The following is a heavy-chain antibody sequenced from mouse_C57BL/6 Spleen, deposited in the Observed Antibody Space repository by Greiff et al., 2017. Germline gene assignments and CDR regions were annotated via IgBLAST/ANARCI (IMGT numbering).Heavy chain of an antibody. CDR2: INPNNGGT. J-gene: IGHJ1*03. Sequence: EVQLQQSGPELVKPGASVKIPCKASGYTFTDYNMDWVKQSHGKSLEWIGDINPNNGGTIYNQKFKGKATLTVDKSSSTAYMELRSLTSEDTAVXYCARSLSYGSSYWYFDVWGTGTTVTVSS. V-gene: IGHV1-18*01. CDR3: ARSLSYGSSYWYFDV. D-gene: IGHD1-1*01. CDR1: GYTFTDYN.